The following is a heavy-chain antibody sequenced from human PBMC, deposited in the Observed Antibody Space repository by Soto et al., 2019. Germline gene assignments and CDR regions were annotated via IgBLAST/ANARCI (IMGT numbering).Heavy chain of an antibody. CDR1: GFTFSDYY. Sequence: PGGSVRLSCAASGFTFSDYYMSWIRQAPGKGLEWVSYISSSGSTIYYADSVKGRFTISRDNAKNSLYLQMNSLRAEDTAVYYCARDSLRAPTYYYHGSGYYHKACFDYWGQGTLVTVSS. CDR3: ARDSLRAPTYYYHGSGYYHKACFDY. D-gene: IGHD3-22*01. CDR2: ISSSGSTI. J-gene: IGHJ4*02. V-gene: IGHV3-11*01.